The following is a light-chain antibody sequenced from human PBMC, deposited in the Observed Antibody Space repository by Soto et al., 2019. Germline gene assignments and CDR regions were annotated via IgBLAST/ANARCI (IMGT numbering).Light chain of an antibody. Sequence: EIVLTQSPATLSLSPGARDTLSCRASQSVSSSLAWYQQKPGQSPRLLIYDTSNRATGIPARFSGSGSGTDFTLTISSLEPEDFAVYYCQQYNTWRSISFGQGTRLEIK. CDR1: QSVSSS. CDR2: DTS. J-gene: IGKJ5*01. CDR3: QQYNTWRSIS. V-gene: IGKV3-11*01.